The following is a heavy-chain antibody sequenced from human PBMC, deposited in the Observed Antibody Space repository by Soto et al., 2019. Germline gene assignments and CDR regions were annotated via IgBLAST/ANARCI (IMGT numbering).Heavy chain of an antibody. D-gene: IGHD3-22*01. J-gene: IGHJ4*02. CDR2: IHHSGAT. Sequence: SETLSLTCAVSGDSITGDNWWSWVRQPPGKGLEWIGEIHHSGATNYNPSLKSRVTISVDTSKNQFSLKLSSVTAADTAVYYCARVRGVNYDSSPYFDYWGQGTLVTVSS. CDR3: ARVRGVNYDSSPYFDY. CDR1: GDSITGDNW. V-gene: IGHV4-4*02.